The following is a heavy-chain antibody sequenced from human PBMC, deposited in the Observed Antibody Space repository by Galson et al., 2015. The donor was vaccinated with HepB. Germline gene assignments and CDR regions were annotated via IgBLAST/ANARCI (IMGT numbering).Heavy chain of an antibody. CDR3: ARGGRYSSSSPDYYYYYGMDV. J-gene: IGHJ6*02. CDR2: IIPIFGTA. V-gene: IGHV1-69*06. D-gene: IGHD6-6*01. Sequence: SVKVSCKASGGTFSSYAISWVRQAPGQGLEWMGGIIPIFGTANYAQKFQGRVTITADKSTSTAYMELGSLRSEDTAVYYCARGGRYSSSSPDYYYYYGMDVWGQGTTVTVSS. CDR1: GGTFSSYA.